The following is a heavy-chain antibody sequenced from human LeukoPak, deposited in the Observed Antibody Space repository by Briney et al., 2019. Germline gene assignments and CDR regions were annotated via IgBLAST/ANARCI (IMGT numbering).Heavy chain of an antibody. D-gene: IGHD2-15*01. CDR3: ARDLGDCSGGSCQNWFDP. J-gene: IGHJ5*02. CDR2: ISAYNGNT. Sequence: GVSVKVSCKASGYTFTSYGISWVRQAPGQGLEWMGWISAYNGNTNYAQKLQGRVTMTTDTSTSTAYMELRSLRSDDTAVYYCARDLGDCSGGSCQNWFDPWGQGTLVTVSS. V-gene: IGHV1-18*01. CDR1: GYTFTSYG.